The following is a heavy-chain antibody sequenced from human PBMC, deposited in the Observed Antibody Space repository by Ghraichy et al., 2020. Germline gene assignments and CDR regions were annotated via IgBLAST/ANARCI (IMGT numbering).Heavy chain of an antibody. CDR3: ARGYTFKGFFDY. Sequence: SETLSLTCAVYGGSFSGYYWSWIRQPPGKGLEWIGEINHSGSTNYNPSLKSRVTISVDTSKNQFSLKLSSVTAADTAVYYCARGYTFKGFFDYWGQGTLVTVSS. D-gene: IGHD2-2*02. CDR1: GGSFSGYY. J-gene: IGHJ4*02. CDR2: INHSGST. V-gene: IGHV4-34*01.